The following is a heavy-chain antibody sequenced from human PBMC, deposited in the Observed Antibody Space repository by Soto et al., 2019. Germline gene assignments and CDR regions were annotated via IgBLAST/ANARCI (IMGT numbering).Heavy chain of an antibody. CDR2: INHSGST. CDR3: ARDEGVVTRAFDI. CDR1: GGSFSGYY. J-gene: IGHJ3*02. V-gene: IGHV4-34*01. Sequence: QVQLQQSGAGLLKPSETLSLTCAVYGGSFSGYYWSWIRQPPGKGLEWIGEINHSGSTNYNPSLKSRVPISADTSKNQFSLELGSVTAADTAVYYCARDEGVVTRAFDIRGQGTLVTVSS. D-gene: IGHD2-21*02.